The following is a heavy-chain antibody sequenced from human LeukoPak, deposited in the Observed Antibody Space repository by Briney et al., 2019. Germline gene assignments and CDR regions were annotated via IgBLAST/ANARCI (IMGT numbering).Heavy chain of an antibody. V-gene: IGHV3-30*18. CDR1: GFTFSDYG. Sequence: GGSLRLSCAASGFTFSDYGMHWVRQAPGRGLKWVALISHDGTNKYYADSVKDRFTISRDNSKITLFLQMNSLRTEDTAVYYCAKDQGFGIAWPDTLDYWGQGNLVIVSS. D-gene: IGHD3-16*01. CDR2: ISHDGTNK. J-gene: IGHJ4*02. CDR3: AKDQGFGIAWPDTLDY.